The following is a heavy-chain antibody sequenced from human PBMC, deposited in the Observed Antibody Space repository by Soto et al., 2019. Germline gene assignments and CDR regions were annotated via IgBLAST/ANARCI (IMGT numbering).Heavy chain of an antibody. CDR3: AHRVLRTVFGLVTTTAIYFDF. V-gene: IGHV2-5*02. CDR1: GFSLTTSGVV. Sequence: QITLNESGPTQVKPRQTLTLTCTFSGFSLTTSGVVVGWIRQSPGKAPEWLALIYWDDDKRYSPSLKGRLTITKDTSKNQVVLTMADLDPADTATYYCAHRVLRTVFGLVTTTAIYFDFWGQGTPVAVSS. CDR2: IYWDDDK. J-gene: IGHJ4*02. D-gene: IGHD3-3*01.